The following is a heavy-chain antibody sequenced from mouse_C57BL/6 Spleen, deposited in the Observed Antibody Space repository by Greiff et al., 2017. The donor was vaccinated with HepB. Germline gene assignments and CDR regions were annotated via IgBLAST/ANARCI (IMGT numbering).Heavy chain of an antibody. CDR2: INPNNGGT. CDR1: GYTFTDYY. V-gene: IGHV1-26*01. CDR3: ARKGSYDGYGWYFDV. J-gene: IGHJ1*03. Sequence: EVQLQQSGPELVKPGASVKISCKASGYTFTDYYMNWVKQSHGKSLEWIGDINPNNGGTSYNQKFKGKATLTVDKSSSTAYMELRSLTSEDSAVYYCARKGSYDGYGWYFDVWGTGTTVTVSS. D-gene: IGHD2-3*01.